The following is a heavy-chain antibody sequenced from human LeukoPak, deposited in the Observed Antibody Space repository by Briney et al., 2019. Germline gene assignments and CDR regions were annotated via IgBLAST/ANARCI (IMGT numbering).Heavy chain of an antibody. V-gene: IGHV5-51*01. J-gene: IGHJ4*02. CDR3: ARLRGSGTYYESLDY. Sequence: NLGESLKISCKCSGYSFPNYWIGLGRPVPGKGLGLMGINYPGDSDTRYSPSFQGQVTISADKSISTAYLQWSSLRDTDTAMYYCARLRGSGTYYESLDYWGQGTLVTVSS. CDR1: GYSFPNYW. CDR2: NYPGDSDT. D-gene: IGHD3-10*01.